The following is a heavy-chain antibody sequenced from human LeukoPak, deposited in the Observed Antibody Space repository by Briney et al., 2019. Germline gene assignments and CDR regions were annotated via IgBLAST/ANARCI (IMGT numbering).Heavy chain of an antibody. J-gene: IGHJ4*02. CDR1: GFTFSSYS. Sequence: GGSLRLSCAASGFTFSSYSMNWVRQAPGKGLEWVSSISSSSSYIYYADSVKGRFTISRDNAKNSLYLQMNSLRAEDTAVYYCARGLRDYDFWSGYRDWGQGTLVTVSS. V-gene: IGHV3-21*01. CDR2: ISSSSSYI. D-gene: IGHD3-3*01. CDR3: ARGLRDYDFWSGYRD.